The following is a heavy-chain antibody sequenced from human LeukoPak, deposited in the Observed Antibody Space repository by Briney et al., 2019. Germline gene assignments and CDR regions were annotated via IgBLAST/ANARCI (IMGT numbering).Heavy chain of an antibody. CDR3: ARRYSYGSLRAFDI. D-gene: IGHD5-18*01. J-gene: IGHJ3*02. V-gene: IGHV5-51*01. CDR1: GYSFTSYW. CDR2: IYPGDSEI. Sequence: SGESLKISCKASGYSFTSYWIAWVRQMPGKGLEWMGIIYPGDSEIRYSPSFQGQVTISADKSISTAYLQWSSLKASDTAMYYCARRYSYGSLRAFDIWGRGTMVTVS.